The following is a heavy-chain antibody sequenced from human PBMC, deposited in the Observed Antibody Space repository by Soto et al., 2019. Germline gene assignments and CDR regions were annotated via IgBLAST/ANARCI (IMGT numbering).Heavy chain of an antibody. V-gene: IGHV1-18*01. Sequence: GASVKVSCKASGYTFTSYGISWVRQAPGQGLEWMGWISAYNGNTNYAQKLQGRVTMTTDTSTSTAYMELRSLRSDDTAVYYCARPTYDSSGYLHSGFDYWGPGTLVTVSS. J-gene: IGHJ4*02. CDR1: GYTFTSYG. D-gene: IGHD3-22*01. CDR3: ARPTYDSSGYLHSGFDY. CDR2: ISAYNGNT.